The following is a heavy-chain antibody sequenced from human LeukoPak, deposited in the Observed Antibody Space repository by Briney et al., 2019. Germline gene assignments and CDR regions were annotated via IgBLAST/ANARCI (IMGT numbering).Heavy chain of an antibody. J-gene: IGHJ4*02. CDR1: NFNFSFYN. CDR3: ARGGTSGYSSTRHFWGGNYYFDY. CDR2: ISHDKNFI. Sequence: MSGGSLRLSCTGSNFNFSFYNMIWVRQAPGQGLEWVSSISHDKNFIYYSDSVKGRFSISRDNAKSSLFLQMNTLRAEDTAVYYCARGGTSGYSSTRHFWGGNYYFDYWGQGSLVTVSS. V-gene: IGHV3-21*06. D-gene: IGHD2-2*01.